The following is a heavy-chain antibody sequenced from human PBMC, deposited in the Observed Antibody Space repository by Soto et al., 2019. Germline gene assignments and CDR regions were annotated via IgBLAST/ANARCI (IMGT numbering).Heavy chain of an antibody. D-gene: IGHD2-8*01. V-gene: IGHV1-69*04. CDR2: IIPILGIA. J-gene: IGHJ6*03. CDR3: ARELEDLHCTNGVCFIYYYMDV. Sequence: SVKVSCKASGGTFSSYTISWVLQAPGEGLEWMGRIIPILGIANYAQKFQGRVTITADTSTSTAYMELSSLRSEDTAVYYCARELEDLHCTNGVCFIYYYMDVWGKGTTVTVSS. CDR1: GGTFSSYT.